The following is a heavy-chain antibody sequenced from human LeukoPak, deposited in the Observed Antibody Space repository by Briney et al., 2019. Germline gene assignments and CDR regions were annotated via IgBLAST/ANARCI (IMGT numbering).Heavy chain of an antibody. CDR1: GYTFTGYY. D-gene: IGHD3-22*01. J-gene: IGHJ4*02. CDR2: INPNSGGT. V-gene: IGHV1-2*02. Sequence: ASVKVSCKASGYTFTGYYMHWVRQAPGQGLEWMGWINPNSGGTNYAQKFQGRVTMTRDTSISTAYMELSRLRSDDTAVYYCARVYYYDSSGYLFWGQGTLVTVSS. CDR3: ARVYYYDSSGYLF.